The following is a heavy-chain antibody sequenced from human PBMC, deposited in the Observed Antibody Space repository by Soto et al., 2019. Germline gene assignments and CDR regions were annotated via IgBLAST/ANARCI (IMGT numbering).Heavy chain of an antibody. CDR3: ARCFFFSRRRRHTRFSPGLGIPAEPLIDL. Sequence: NRQAQGKGLEWIGYIYENSGGTKYNHSVKSRVTISVDTSRNQFSLKVNSGTAADTAGYYCARCFFFSRRRRHTRFSPGLGIPAEPLIDL. D-gene: IGHD3-9*01. CDR2: IYENSGGT. J-gene: IGHJ2*01. V-gene: IGHV4-59*01.